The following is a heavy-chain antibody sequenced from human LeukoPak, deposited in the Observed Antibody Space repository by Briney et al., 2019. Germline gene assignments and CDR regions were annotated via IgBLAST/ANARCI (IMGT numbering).Heavy chain of an antibody. V-gene: IGHV3-30-3*01. CDR3: ARERGYCASSSCYTSDAFDI. CDR2: ISYDGSSK. Sequence: PGRSLRLSCAASGFTFSSYAMHWVRQAPGKGLEWVAVISYDGSSKYYADSVKGRFTISRDNSKNTLYLQMNSLRAEDTAVYYCARERGYCASSSCYTSDAFDIWGQGTLVTVSS. D-gene: IGHD2-2*02. J-gene: IGHJ3*02. CDR1: GFTFSSYA.